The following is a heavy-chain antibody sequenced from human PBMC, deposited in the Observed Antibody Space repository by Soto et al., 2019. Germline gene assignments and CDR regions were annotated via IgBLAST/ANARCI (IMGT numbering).Heavy chain of an antibody. J-gene: IGHJ4*02. V-gene: IGHV4-4*02. CDR2: IYHSGST. D-gene: IGHD4-17*01. CDR1: GGSISSDNW. CDR3: ARSTVTEDC. Sequence: QVQLQGSGPGLVKPSGTLSLTCAVSGGSISSDNWWSWVRQPPGKGLEWIGEIYHSGSTNYNPSLKSRVTIPIDKSKNQFSLELTSVTAADTAVYYCARSTVTEDCWGQGALVTVSS.